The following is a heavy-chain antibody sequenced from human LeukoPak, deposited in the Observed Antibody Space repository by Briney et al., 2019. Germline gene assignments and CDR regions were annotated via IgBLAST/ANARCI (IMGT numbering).Heavy chain of an antibody. CDR2: IRGGGGDST. CDR1: GFTFSSYA. J-gene: IGHJ4*02. V-gene: IGHV3-23*01. Sequence: TGGSLRLSCAASGFTFSSYAMSWVRQAPGKGLEWVSAIRGGGGDSTYYADPVRGWFTISRDNSKNMVCLQMNSRIAEDSAVYHCANAIGWGQGTLVTVSS. CDR3: ANAIG. D-gene: IGHD2-21*01.